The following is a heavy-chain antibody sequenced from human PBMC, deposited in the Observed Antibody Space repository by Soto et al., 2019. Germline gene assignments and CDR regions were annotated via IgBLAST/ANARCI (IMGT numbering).Heavy chain of an antibody. CDR2: IDNNAGT. J-gene: IGHJ4*01. CDR3: AIAGVYYCPNDSVGFYFDL. D-gene: IGHD3-3*01. V-gene: IGHV4-31*01. CDR1: GDSLTRGFHH. Sequence: PSETLSLTCVVSGDSLTRGFHHWSWIRQTPWKCLQLIGYIDNNAGTYYYPSLRNLLNMSISTTESRFSLTLTSVSAADTAVYFCAIAGVYYCPNDSVGFYFDLWGQGGLVTVSS.